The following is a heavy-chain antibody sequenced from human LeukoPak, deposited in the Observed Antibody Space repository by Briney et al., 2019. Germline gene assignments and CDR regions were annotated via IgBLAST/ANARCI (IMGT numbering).Heavy chain of an antibody. CDR3: ARQLLSISGNWFDP. V-gene: IGHV4-59*08. D-gene: IGHD3-10*01. J-gene: IGHJ5*02. CDR2: IYYSGST. Sequence: SETLSLTCTVSGGSISSYYWSWIRQPPGKGLEWIGYIYYSGSTNYNPSLKSRVTISVDTSKNQFSLKLSSVTAADTAVYYCARQLLSISGNWFDPWGQGTLVTISS. CDR1: GGSISSYY.